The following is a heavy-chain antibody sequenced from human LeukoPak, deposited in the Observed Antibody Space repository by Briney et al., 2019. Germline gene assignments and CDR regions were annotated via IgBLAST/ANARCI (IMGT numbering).Heavy chain of an antibody. CDR1: GFTVRSHW. CDR2: MNGDGRPT. J-gene: IGHJ4*02. CDR3: ARESQDYGSGSSDY. D-gene: IGHD3-10*01. Sequence: GGSLTLSCAASGFTVRSHWMHWARQAPGKGLVWVSRMNGDGRPTSHADSVEGRLTISRDNAKHTLYLQMNSVRGEVTAVYYCARESQDYGSGSSDYWGQGTLVTVSS. V-gene: IGHV3-74*01.